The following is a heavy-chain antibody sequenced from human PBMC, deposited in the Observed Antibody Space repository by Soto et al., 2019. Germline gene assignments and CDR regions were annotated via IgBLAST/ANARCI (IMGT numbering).Heavy chain of an antibody. J-gene: IGHJ5*02. CDR1: GFTFSSYS. Sequence: GGSLRLSCAASGFTFSSYSMNWVRQAPGKGLEWVSSISSSSSYIYYADSVKGRFTISRDNAKNSLYLQMNSLRAEDTAVYYCARAVVVAADWFDPWGQGTLVTVSS. D-gene: IGHD2-15*01. V-gene: IGHV3-21*01. CDR2: ISSSSSYI. CDR3: ARAVVVAADWFDP.